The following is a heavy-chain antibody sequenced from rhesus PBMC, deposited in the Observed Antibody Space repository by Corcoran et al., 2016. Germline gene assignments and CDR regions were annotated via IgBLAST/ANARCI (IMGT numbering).Heavy chain of an antibody. CDR3: ARERYEL. V-gene: IGHV4-80*01. CDR2: ISGYGGTT. D-gene: IGHD5-24*01. J-gene: IGHJ1*01. CDR1: GATISSYW. Sequence: QVKLQESGPGLVKPSETLSPTCAVSGATISSYWWNWIRQPPGKGLELIGDISGYGGTTNSHPSLKSRVTISKDASKNQLSLKLSSVTAADTAVYYCARERYELWGQGALVIVSS.